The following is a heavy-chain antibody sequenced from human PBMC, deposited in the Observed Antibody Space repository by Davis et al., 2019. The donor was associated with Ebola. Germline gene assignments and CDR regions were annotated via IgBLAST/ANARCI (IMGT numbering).Heavy chain of an antibody. CDR2: IWYDGSNK. Sequence: GESLKISCAASGFTFSTYGMHWVRQAPGKGLEWVAVIWYDGSNKYYADSVKGRFTISRDNSKNTLYLQMNSLRAEDTAVYYCARDVFRGSYYSAFDIWGQGTMVTVSS. J-gene: IGHJ3*02. V-gene: IGHV3-33*01. CDR3: ARDVFRGSYYSAFDI. CDR1: GFTFSTYG. D-gene: IGHD1-26*01.